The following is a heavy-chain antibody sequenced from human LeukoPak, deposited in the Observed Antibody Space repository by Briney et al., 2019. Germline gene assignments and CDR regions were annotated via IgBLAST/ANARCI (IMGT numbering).Heavy chain of an antibody. CDR2: IYSGVRT. CDR1: GFTVSTNY. J-gene: IGHJ6*02. Sequence: AGGSLRLSCVASGFTVSTNYMSWVRQAPGKGLQWVSVIYSGVRTYYADSVKGRFTISRDNSKNTLYLQMNSLGAEDTAVYYCARPWSSSGNQEAFNYYYYGMDVWGQGTTVTVSS. V-gene: IGHV3-53*01. D-gene: IGHD6-13*01. CDR3: ARPWSSSGNQEAFNYYYYGMDV.